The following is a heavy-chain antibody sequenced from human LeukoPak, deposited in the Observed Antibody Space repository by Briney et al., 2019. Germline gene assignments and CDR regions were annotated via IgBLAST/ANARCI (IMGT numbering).Heavy chain of an antibody. D-gene: IGHD4-23*01. J-gene: IGHJ6*02. V-gene: IGHV3-33*01. CDR3: ARDRTGNYVGNYYYYYGMDV. Sequence: GGSLRLSCAVSGFTFSSYGMHWVRQAPGKGLEWVAVIWYDGSNKYYADSVKGRFTISRDNSKNTLYLQMNSLRAEDTAVYYCARDRTGNYVGNYYYYYGMDVWGQGTTVTVSS. CDR2: IWYDGSNK. CDR1: GFTFSSYG.